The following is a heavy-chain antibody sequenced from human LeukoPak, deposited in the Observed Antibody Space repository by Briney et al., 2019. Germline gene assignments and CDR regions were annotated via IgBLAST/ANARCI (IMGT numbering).Heavy chain of an antibody. D-gene: IGHD5-18*01. V-gene: IGHV1-8*02. J-gene: IGHJ6*03. CDR3: ARAGYSYAVYYYYYYMDV. CDR2: MNPNSGNT. CDR1: GYTFTSYY. Sequence: ASVKVSCKASGYTFTSYYMHWVRQAPGQGLEWMGWMNPNSGNTGYAQKFQGRVTMTRNTSISIAYMELSSLRSEDTAVYYCARAGYSYAVYYYYYYMDVWGKGTTVTISS.